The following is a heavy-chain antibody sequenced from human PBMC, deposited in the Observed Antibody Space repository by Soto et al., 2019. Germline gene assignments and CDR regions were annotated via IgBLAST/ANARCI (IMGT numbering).Heavy chain of an antibody. CDR1: GFTFSSYA. Sequence: PGGSLRLSCAASGFTFSSYAMSWVRQAPGKGLEWVSAISGSGGSTYYADSVKGRFTISRDNSKNSLYLQMNSLRAEDTAVYYCAKELWHGSGSSNFDYWGQGTLVTVSS. CDR3: AKELWHGSGSSNFDY. V-gene: IGHV3-23*01. D-gene: IGHD3-10*01. J-gene: IGHJ4*02. CDR2: ISGSGGST.